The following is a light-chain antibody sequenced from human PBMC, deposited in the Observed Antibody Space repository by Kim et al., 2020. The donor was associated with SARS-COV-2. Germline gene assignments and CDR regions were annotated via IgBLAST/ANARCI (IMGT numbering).Light chain of an antibody. CDR2: GKN. CDR1: SLRSYY. Sequence: SSELTQDPAVSVALGQTVRITCQGDSLRSYYASWYQQKPGQAPVLVIYGKNNRPSGIPDRFSGSSSGNTASLTITGAQAEDEADYYCNSRDSSGNHLGVVFGGVAQLTVL. V-gene: IGLV3-19*01. CDR3: NSRDSSGNHLGVV. J-gene: IGLJ2*01.